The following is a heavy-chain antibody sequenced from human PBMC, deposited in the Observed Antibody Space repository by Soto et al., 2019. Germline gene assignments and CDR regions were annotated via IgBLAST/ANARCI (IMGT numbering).Heavy chain of an antibody. D-gene: IGHD3-10*01. CDR1: GFSFSSYS. Sequence: EVQLMESGGGLVQPGGSLRLSCAASGFSFSSYSMSWVRQAPGKGLEWVANINQDGSEKYYVDSVKGRFIISRDNAENSLYLQMSSLIAEDTAVYYCTSLMVRGVMWLDYWGQGALVTVSS. CDR2: INQDGSEK. CDR3: TSLMVRGVMWLDY. J-gene: IGHJ4*02. V-gene: IGHV3-7*05.